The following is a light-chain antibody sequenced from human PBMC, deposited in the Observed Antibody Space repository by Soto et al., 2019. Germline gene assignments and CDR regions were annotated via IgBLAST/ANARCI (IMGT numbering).Light chain of an antibody. CDR2: DAS. J-gene: IGKJ1*01. CDR1: QSISSS. CDR3: QQRSEWPRT. Sequence: EIVLTQSPATLSLSPGERATLSCRASQSISSSLAWYQQKPGQAPRPLIYDASTRATGFPARFSGSGSGTDFTLTIGSLEPEDFAVYYCQQRSEWPRTFGQGTKVDIK. V-gene: IGKV3-11*01.